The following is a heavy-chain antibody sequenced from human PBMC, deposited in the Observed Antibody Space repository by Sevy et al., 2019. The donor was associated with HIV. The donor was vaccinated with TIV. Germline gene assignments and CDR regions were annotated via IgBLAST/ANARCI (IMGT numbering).Heavy chain of an antibody. V-gene: IGHV1-24*01. D-gene: IGHD3-22*01. J-gene: IGHJ4*02. Sequence: ASVKVSCKVSGYTLTQLSMHWVRQAPGKWLEWMGTFAPEDGKTIYAQKFQGRVTMTEDKSTDTAYMQLTSLRSEDTAVFYCAVIKDYYDSSGYPFDYWGLGTLVTVSS. CDR2: FAPEDGKT. CDR1: GYTLTQLS. CDR3: AVIKDYYDSSGYPFDY.